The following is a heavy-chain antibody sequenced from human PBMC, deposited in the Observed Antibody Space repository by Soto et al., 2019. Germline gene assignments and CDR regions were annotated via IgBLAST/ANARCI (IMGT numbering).Heavy chain of an antibody. D-gene: IGHD3-10*01. CDR2: IYYSGIT. Sequence: SETLSLTCTISGGSITSGGFYWTWILQHPGRGLEWIGYIYYSGITYYNPSLKSRVTISADTSKNKFSLKLSSVTAADTAVYYCARGNGYGSNYYYYGMDVWGQGTTVTVSS. CDR3: ARGNGYGSNYYYYGMDV. V-gene: IGHV4-31*03. J-gene: IGHJ6*02. CDR1: GGSITSGGFY.